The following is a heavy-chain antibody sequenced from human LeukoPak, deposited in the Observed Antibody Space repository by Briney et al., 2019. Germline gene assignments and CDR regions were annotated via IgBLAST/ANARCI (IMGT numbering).Heavy chain of an antibody. J-gene: IGHJ3*02. V-gene: IGHV5-51*01. D-gene: IGHD3-22*01. Sequence: PGESLKISCKDSGYSFTSYWIGWVRQMPGKGLEWMGIIYPGDSDTRYSPSFQGQVTISADKSISTAYLQWSSLKASDTAMYYCASQNYYDSSGYPFDIWGQGTMVTVSS. CDR3: ASQNYYDSSGYPFDI. CDR2: IYPGDSDT. CDR1: GYSFTSYW.